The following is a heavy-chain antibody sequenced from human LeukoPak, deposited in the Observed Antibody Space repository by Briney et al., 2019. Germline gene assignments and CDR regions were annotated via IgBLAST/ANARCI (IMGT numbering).Heavy chain of an antibody. CDR2: IYYSGST. D-gene: IGHD6-19*01. CDR1: GXSISSYY. Sequence: PSETLSLTRTVSGXSISSYYGSWIRQPPGKGLEWIGYIYYSGSTNYNPSLKSRVTISVDTSKNQFSLKLSSVTAADTAVYYCAREADSSGWYGDAFDIWGQGTMVTVSS. CDR3: AREADSSGWYGDAFDI. V-gene: IGHV4-59*01. J-gene: IGHJ3*02.